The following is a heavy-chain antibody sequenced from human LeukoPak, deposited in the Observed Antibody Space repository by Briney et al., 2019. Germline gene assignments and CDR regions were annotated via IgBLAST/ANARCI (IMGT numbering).Heavy chain of an antibody. CDR1: GFTFSSYA. Sequence: GGSLRLSCAASGFTFSSYAMSWVRQAPGKGLEWVSAISGSGGSTYYADSVKGRFTISRDNSKNTLYLQMNSLRAEDTAVYYCARRIAAGGTAIGYWGQGTLVTVSS. CDR2: ISGSGGST. CDR3: ARRIAAGGTAIGY. V-gene: IGHV3-23*01. J-gene: IGHJ4*02. D-gene: IGHD6-13*01.